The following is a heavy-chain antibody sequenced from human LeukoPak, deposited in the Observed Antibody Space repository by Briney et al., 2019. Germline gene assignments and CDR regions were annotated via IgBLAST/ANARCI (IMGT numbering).Heavy chain of an antibody. J-gene: IGHJ4*02. D-gene: IGHD2-15*01. CDR1: GFTFSSYE. CDR3: ARDGSGVYYFDY. V-gene: IGHV3-48*03. Sequence: PGGSLRLSCAASGFTFSSYEMNWVRQAPGEGLEWVSYISSSGSTIYYADSVKGRFTISRDNAKNSLYLQMNSLRAEDTAVYYCARDGSGVYYFDYWGQGTLVTVSS. CDR2: ISSSGSTI.